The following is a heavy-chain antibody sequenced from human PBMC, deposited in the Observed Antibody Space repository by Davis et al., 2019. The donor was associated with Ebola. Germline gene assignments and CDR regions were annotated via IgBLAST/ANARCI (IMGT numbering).Heavy chain of an antibody. CDR3: ATLDILTAYIPYAMDV. D-gene: IGHD3-9*01. CDR1: GGSVSSGPHH. Sequence: SETLSLTCIVPGGSVSSGPHHWSWIRQPPGKELEWIGYMSQTWATKSNPSLKSRVAMSLDTSKNQFSLKLNSVTAADTAIYYCATLDILTAYIPYAMDVWGQGTTVTVS. V-gene: IGHV4-61*01. J-gene: IGHJ6*02. CDR2: MSQTWAT.